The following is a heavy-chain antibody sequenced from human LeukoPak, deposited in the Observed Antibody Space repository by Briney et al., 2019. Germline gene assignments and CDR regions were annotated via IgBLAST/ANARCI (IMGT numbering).Heavy chain of an antibody. J-gene: IGHJ4*02. CDR2: INSDGSST. CDR3: ARVFPFGGVIGLLGY. V-gene: IGHV3-74*01. D-gene: IGHD3-16*02. CDR1: GFTFSSYW. Sequence: GGSLRLSCAASGFTFSSYWMHWVRQAPGKGLVWVSRINSDGSSTSYADSVKGRLTISRDNAKNTLYLQMNSLRAEDTAVYYCARVFPFGGVIGLLGYWRQGTLVTVSS.